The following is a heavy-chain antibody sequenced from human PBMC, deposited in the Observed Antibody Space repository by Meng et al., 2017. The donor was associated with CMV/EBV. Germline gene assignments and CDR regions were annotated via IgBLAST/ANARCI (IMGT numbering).Heavy chain of an antibody. Sequence: GSLRPPRSVPGGSISSYYWSRIRQPPGKGLEWIGYIYYSGSTNYNPSLKSRVTISVDTSKNQFSLKLSSVTAADTAVYYCARSAGTRYYYYGMDVWGQGTTVTVSS. CDR3: ARSAGTRYYYYGMDV. J-gene: IGHJ6*02. CDR1: GGSISSYY. CDR2: IYYSGST. V-gene: IGHV4-59*01. D-gene: IGHD1-26*01.